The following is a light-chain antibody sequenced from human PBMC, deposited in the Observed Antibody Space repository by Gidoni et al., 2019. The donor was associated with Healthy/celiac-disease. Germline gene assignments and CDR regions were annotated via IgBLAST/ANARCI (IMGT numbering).Light chain of an antibody. V-gene: IGKV3-20*01. J-gene: IGKJ4*01. CDR1: QSVSSSY. CDR2: GAS. Sequence: EIVLTQSPGTLSLSPGERATLSCRASQSVSSSYLAWYQQKPGQAPRLLIYGASSSATGIPDRFSGSGSATDFTLTISRLEPEDFAVYYCQQYGSSPPLTFGGGTKVEIK. CDR3: QQYGSSPPLT.